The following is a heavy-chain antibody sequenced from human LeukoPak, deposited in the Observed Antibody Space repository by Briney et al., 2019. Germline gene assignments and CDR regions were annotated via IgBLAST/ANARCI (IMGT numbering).Heavy chain of an antibody. CDR3: ARGATASAGPTLDY. CDR2: ISANNGYT. D-gene: IGHD6-13*01. V-gene: IGHV1-18*01. J-gene: IGHJ4*02. CDR1: GYTFTSYG. Sequence: ASVKVSCKASGYTFTSYGVSWVRQAPGQGLEWMGWISANNGYTKYAQKLQGRVTMTTDTSTSTAYMELRSLISDDTAVYYCARGATASAGPTLDYWGQGTLVTVSS.